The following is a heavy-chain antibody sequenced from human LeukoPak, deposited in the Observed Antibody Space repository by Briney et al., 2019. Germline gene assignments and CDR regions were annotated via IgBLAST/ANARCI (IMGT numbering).Heavy chain of an antibody. CDR1: GYTYTKSW. CDR3: ARQGCTTTSCHTIDY. D-gene: IGHD2-2*02. J-gene: IGHJ4*02. Sequence: GESLKISCKGSGYTYTKSWIAWVRQMPGKGLELMGIIYPVDSETRYSPSFQGQVTISVDKSISTAYLQWSSLKASDTAMYCARQGCTTTSCHTIDYWGQGTLVTVSS. V-gene: IGHV5-51*01. CDR2: IYPVDSET.